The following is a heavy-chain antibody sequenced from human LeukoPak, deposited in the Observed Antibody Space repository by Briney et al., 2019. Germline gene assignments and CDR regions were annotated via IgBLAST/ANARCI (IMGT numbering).Heavy chain of an antibody. J-gene: IGHJ4*02. V-gene: IGHV3-21*01. D-gene: IGHD2-15*01. CDR2: ISSSSSYI. Sequence: PGGSLRLSCAASGFTFSSYSMNWVRQAPGKGLEWVSSISSSSSYIYYADSVKGRFTISRDNAKNSLYLQMNSLRAEDTAVYYCARDPSVVGGPFDYWGQGTLVTVSS. CDR3: ARDPSVVGGPFDY. CDR1: GFTFSSYS.